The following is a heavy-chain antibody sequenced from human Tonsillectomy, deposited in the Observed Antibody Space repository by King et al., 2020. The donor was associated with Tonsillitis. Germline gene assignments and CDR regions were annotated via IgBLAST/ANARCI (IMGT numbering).Heavy chain of an antibody. CDR3: AKDGCSSTSCYTYKYYYYYYIDV. V-gene: IGHV3-23*04. J-gene: IGHJ6*03. Sequence: VQLVESGGGLVQPGGSLRLSCAASGFTFSSYAMSWVRQAPGKGLEWVSAISGSGGSTYYADSVKGRFTISRDNSKNTLYLQMNSLRAEDTAVYYCAKDGCSSTSCYTYKYYYYYYIDVWGKGTTVTVSS. CDR2: ISGSGGST. D-gene: IGHD2-2*02. CDR1: GFTFSSYA.